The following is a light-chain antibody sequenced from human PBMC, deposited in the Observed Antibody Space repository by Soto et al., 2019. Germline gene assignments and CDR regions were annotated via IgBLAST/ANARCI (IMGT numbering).Light chain of an antibody. J-gene: IGKJ5*01. CDR3: QQYGYSPST. Sequence: KQSPSSLSASVEDRVTITCRASQSVSSSHLAWYQHKPGQAPRLLIYAASSRATGSPDRFSGGGSGTDITLTINRLEPDDFAVYYCQQYGYSPSTCGRGTRLEIK. V-gene: IGKV3-20*01. CDR2: AAS. CDR1: QSVSSSH.